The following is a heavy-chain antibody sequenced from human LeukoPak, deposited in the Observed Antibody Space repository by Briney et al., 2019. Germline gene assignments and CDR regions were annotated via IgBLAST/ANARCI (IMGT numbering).Heavy chain of an antibody. J-gene: IGHJ4*02. D-gene: IGHD6-6*01. CDR1: KFNFA. CDR2: ISGSGDST. V-gene: IGHV3-23*01. Sequence: GESLRLSCAASKFNFAMSWVRQTAGKRLEWVSAISGSGDSTFYADSVKGRFTISRDNSKNTLYLQMNSLRVEDTATYYCAKSHFASSSFFDVWGQGTLVTVSS. CDR3: AKSHFASSSFFDV.